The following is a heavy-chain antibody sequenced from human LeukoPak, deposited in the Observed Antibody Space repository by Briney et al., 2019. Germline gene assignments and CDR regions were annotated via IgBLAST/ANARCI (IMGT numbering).Heavy chain of an antibody. Sequence: SETLSLTCTVSGGSISGSSYYWGWIRQPPGKGLEWIAYVHSSGYTSYNPSLKSRVTISIDTSKNQFSLKLNSVTAADTDVYYCAGYGSGSYHKAFDYWGQGTLVTVSS. D-gene: IGHD3-10*01. V-gene: IGHV4-61*05. CDR3: AGYGSGSYHKAFDY. CDR2: VHSSGYT. CDR1: GGSISGSSYY. J-gene: IGHJ4*02.